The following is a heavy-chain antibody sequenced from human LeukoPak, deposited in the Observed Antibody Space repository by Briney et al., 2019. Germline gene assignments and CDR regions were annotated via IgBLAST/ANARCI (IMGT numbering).Heavy chain of an antibody. J-gene: IGHJ4*02. CDR2: FDPEDGET. Sequence: ASVKVSCKVSGYTLTELSMHWVRQAPGKGLEWMGGFDPEDGETIYAQKFQGQVTISADTSIKTAYLQWSSLKASDTAMYYCARRGGGNTGGFYFDYWGQGSLVTVSS. CDR1: GYTLTELS. V-gene: IGHV1-24*01. CDR3: ARRGGGNTGGFYFDY. D-gene: IGHD3-16*01.